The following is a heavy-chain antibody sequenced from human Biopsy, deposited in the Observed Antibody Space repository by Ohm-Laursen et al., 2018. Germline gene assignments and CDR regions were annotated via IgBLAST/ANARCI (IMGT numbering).Heavy chain of an antibody. CDR2: IFYCGST. CDR3: ARDYDTSGYYYVS. D-gene: IGHD3-22*01. V-gene: IGHV4-39*01. J-gene: IGHJ5*02. Sequence: SETLSLTWTVSGGSISNNNYYWGWIRQPPGKGLEWIGSIFYCGSTHYKPSLKSRVNISVDTSKNQFCLKLNSVTAADTAVYYCARDYDTSGYYYVSWGQGTLVTVSS. CDR1: GGSISNNNYY.